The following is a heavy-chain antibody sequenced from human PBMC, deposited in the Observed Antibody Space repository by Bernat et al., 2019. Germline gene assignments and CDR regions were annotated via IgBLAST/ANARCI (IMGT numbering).Heavy chain of an antibody. CDR2: ISSSDNTV. CDR3: ARGPGQNWYFDL. Sequence: EVQLVESGGGLVQPGGSLRLSCTASGFTSSIYEMNWVRQAPGKGLEWVSYISSSDNTVYYADSVKGRFTISRDNAKNSLYLQMNSLRVEDTAVYSCARGPGQNWYFDLWGRGTLVTVSS. V-gene: IGHV3-48*03. J-gene: IGHJ2*01. CDR1: GFTSSIYE. D-gene: IGHD7-27*01.